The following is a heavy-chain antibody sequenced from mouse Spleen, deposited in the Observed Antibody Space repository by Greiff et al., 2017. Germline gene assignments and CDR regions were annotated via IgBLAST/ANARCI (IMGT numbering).Heavy chain of an antibody. J-gene: IGHJ3*01. CDR2: IWRGGST. CDR1: GFSLTSYG. Sequence: VMLVESGPGLVQPSQSLSITCTVSGFSLTSYGVHWVRQSPGKGLEWLGVIWRGGSTDYNAAFMSRLSITKDNSKSQVFFKMNSLQADDTAIYYCAKNAEITTVVATDWGQGTLVTVSA. CDR3: AKNAEITTVVATD. D-gene: IGHD1-1*01. V-gene: IGHV2-5*01.